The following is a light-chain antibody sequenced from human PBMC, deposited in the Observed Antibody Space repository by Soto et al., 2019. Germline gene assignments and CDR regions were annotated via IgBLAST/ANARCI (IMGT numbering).Light chain of an antibody. Sequence: QSVLTQPPSASGTPGQRVTISCSGSSFNIGSNYVYWYQQLPGTAPKLLIYSNNQRPSGVPDRFSGSKSGTSASLAISGLRSEDEADYYCAAWDDSLSGDVFGTGTKLTVL. V-gene: IGLV1-47*02. CDR1: SFNIGSNY. CDR3: AAWDDSLSGDV. CDR2: SNN. J-gene: IGLJ1*01.